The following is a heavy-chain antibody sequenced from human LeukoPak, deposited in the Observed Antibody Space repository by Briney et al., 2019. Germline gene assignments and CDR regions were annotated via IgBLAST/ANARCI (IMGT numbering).Heavy chain of an antibody. D-gene: IGHD2-8*02. CDR1: GFTFSNAW. Sequence: PGGSLRLSCAASGFTFSNAWMTWVRQAPGRGLEWVGRIKSKIDGGTTEYAAPVKGRFTISRDDSKNTLYLQMNNLRAEDTAVYYCARDQIWAGGYIEYWGQGTLVTVSS. V-gene: IGHV3-15*01. CDR2: IKSKIDGGTT. J-gene: IGHJ4*02. CDR3: ARDQIWAGGYIEY.